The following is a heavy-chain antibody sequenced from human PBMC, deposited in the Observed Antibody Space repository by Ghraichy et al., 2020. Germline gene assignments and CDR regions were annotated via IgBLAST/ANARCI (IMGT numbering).Heavy chain of an antibody. CDR3: ARRSPIMEVGGNSYFDY. CDR2: INAGNGYT. V-gene: IGHV1-3*01. J-gene: IGHJ4*02. D-gene: IGHD3-16*01. Sequence: ASVKVSCKASGYTFTNYAMHWVRQAPGQRPEWLGWINAGNGYTGYSQKFQGRVTITRDTSATTAYMELSSLRSEDTAMYYCARRSPIMEVGGNSYFDYWGQGTLVTVSS. CDR1: GYTFTNYA.